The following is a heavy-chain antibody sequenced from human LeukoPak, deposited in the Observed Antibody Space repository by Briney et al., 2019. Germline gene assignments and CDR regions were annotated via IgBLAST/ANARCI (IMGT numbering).Heavy chain of an antibody. CDR1: GGSISSSSYY. Sequence: SETLSLTCTVSGGSISSSSYYWGWIRQPPGKGLEWIGSIYYTGSTYYNPSLKSRVTISVDTSKNQFSLKLSSVTAADTAVYYCASQIMAGTIPFDYWGQGTLVTVSS. CDR3: ASQIMAGTIPFDY. J-gene: IGHJ4*02. D-gene: IGHD1-1*01. CDR2: IYYTGST. V-gene: IGHV4-39*01.